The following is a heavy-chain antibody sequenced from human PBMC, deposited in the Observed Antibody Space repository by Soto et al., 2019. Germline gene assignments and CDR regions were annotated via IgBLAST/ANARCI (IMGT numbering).Heavy chain of an antibody. V-gene: IGHV3-21*01. CDR1: GFTFSSYS. CDR3: AREYYDFWSGSRSGMDG. J-gene: IGHJ6*02. D-gene: IGHD3-3*01. Sequence: GSLRLSCAAPGFTFSSYSMNWVRQAPGKGLEWVSSISSSSSYIYYADSVKGRFTISRDNAKNSLYLQMNSLRAEDTAVYYCAREYYDFWSGSRSGMDGWGQGTTVTVSS. CDR2: ISSSSSYI.